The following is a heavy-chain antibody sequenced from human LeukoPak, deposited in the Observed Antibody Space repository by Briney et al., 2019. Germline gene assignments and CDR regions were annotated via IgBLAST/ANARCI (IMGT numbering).Heavy chain of an antibody. CDR2: ISYEGSNK. CDR3: AKAPPSSSSLYYYYGMDV. CDR1: GFTFSSYG. V-gene: IGHV3-30*18. Sequence: GGTLRLSCAASGFTFSSYGMHWVRQAPGKGLEGGAVISYEGSNKYYADSVKGRFTISRDNSKNTLYLQMNSLRAEDTAVYYCAKAPPSSSSLYYYYGMDVWGQGTTVTVSS. J-gene: IGHJ6*02. D-gene: IGHD6-6*01.